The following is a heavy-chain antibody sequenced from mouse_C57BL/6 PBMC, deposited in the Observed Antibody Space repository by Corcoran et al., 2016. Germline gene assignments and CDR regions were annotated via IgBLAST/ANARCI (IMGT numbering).Heavy chain of an antibody. CDR2: IFPGSGST. J-gene: IGHJ2*01. D-gene: IGHD1-1*01. Sequence: QVQLQQSGPELVKPGASVKLSCKASGYTFTSYDINWVKQRPGQGLEWIGWIFPGSGSTYYNEKFKGKATLTVDKSSSTAYMLLSSLTSEDSAVYFCARRGYYGSLYYFDYWGQGTTLTVSS. CDR1: GYTFTSYD. V-gene: IGHV1-75*01. CDR3: ARRGYYGSLYYFDY.